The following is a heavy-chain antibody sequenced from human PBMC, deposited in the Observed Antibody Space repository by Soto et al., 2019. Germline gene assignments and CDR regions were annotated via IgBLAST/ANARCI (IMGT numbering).Heavy chain of an antibody. CDR1: VFTFSSYS. CDR2: ISSSSSYI. J-gene: IGHJ6*02. CDR3: ARAGYSSSWYSGILYYYYGMDV. D-gene: IGHD6-13*01. Sequence: PGGALRLSCAASVFTFSSYSMNWVRQAPGKGLEWVSSISSSSSYIYYADSVKGRFTISRDNAKNSLYLQMNSLRAEDTAVYYCARAGYSSSWYSGILYYYYGMDVWGQGTTVTVSS. V-gene: IGHV3-21*01.